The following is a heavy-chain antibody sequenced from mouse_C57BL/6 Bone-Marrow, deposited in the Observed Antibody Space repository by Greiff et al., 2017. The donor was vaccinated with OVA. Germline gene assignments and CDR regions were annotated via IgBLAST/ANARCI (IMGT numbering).Heavy chain of an antibody. J-gene: IGHJ1*03. V-gene: IGHV1-39*01. D-gene: IGHD1-1*01. CDR1: GYSFTDYN. CDR2: INPNYGTH. CDR3: AFYYGSSYRYFDV. Sequence: EVQLQQSGPELVKPGASVKISCKASGYSFTDYNMHWVKQSNGKSLEWIGVINPNYGTHSYNKKFKGKATLTVDQSSSTAYMQLNSLTSEDSAVDYWAFYYGSSYRYFDVWGTGTTVTVSS.